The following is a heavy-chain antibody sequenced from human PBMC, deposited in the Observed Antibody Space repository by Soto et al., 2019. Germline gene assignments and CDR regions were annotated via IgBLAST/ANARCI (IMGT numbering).Heavy chain of an antibody. CDR2: IWYDGSNK. CDR3: ASSGGSGLEYFQH. J-gene: IGHJ1*01. Sequence: QVQLVESGGGVVQPGRSLRLSCAASGFTFSSYGMHWVRQAPGKGLEWVAVIWYDGSNKYYADSVKGRFTISRDNSKNTLYLQMNSLRAEDTAVDYCASSGGSGLEYFQHWGQGTLVTVSS. V-gene: IGHV3-33*01. D-gene: IGHD2-15*01. CDR1: GFTFSSYG.